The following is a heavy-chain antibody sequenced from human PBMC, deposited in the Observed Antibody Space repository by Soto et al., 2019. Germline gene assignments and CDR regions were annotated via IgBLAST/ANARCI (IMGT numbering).Heavy chain of an antibody. V-gene: IGHV1-2*02. Sequence: SVKVSCKAAGYTFTDFHVHWVRQAPGQGLEWMGSINPNSGVTDFAQSFQARVTMATDRSINTVYMELTRLNSDDTAVYYCARHRFSSGSAYFDYWGQGTLVTVSS. CDR1: GYTFTDFH. CDR3: ARHRFSSGSAYFDY. J-gene: IGHJ4*02. CDR2: INPNSGVT. D-gene: IGHD3-22*01.